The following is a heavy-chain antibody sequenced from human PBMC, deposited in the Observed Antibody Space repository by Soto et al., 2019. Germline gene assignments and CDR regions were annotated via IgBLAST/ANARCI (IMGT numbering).Heavy chain of an antibody. CDR2: INHSGST. Sequence: SETLSLTCAVYGGSFSGYYWSWIRQPPGKGLEWIGEINHSGSTNYNPSLKSRVTISVDTSKNQFSLKLSSVTAADTAVYYCARVATANILRFLEWLHNWFDPWGQGTLVTVSS. D-gene: IGHD3-3*01. J-gene: IGHJ5*02. V-gene: IGHV4-34*01. CDR3: ARVATANILRFLEWLHNWFDP. CDR1: GGSFSGYY.